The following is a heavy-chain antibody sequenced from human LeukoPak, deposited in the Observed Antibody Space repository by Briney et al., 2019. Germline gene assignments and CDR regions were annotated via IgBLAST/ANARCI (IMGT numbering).Heavy chain of an antibody. J-gene: IGHJ3*02. D-gene: IGHD1-26*01. CDR2: IHYSGRT. Sequence: SETLSLTCTVSGGSISSYYWSWIRQPPGKGLEWIGYIHYSGRTNYNPSLKSRVTISVDTSKNQFSLKLRSVTAADTAVYYCARGLQWELLGAFDIWGQGTMVTVSS. CDR3: ARGLQWELLGAFDI. CDR1: GGSISSYY. V-gene: IGHV4-59*01.